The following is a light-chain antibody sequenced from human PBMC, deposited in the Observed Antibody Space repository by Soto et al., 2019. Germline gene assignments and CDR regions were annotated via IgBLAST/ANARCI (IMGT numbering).Light chain of an antibody. V-gene: IGKV4-1*01. CDR3: QQYLITPPT. J-gene: IGKJ1*01. CDR2: WAS. CDR1: QRLLYNSNNRNY. Sequence: DIVMSQSPDSLAVSLGERATIDCKSSQRLLYNSNNRNYLAWYQQKPGQPPKLLIHWASTRESGVPDRFSGSGSGTDFTLTISSLQAEDVALYYCQQYLITPPTFGQGTKVEIK.